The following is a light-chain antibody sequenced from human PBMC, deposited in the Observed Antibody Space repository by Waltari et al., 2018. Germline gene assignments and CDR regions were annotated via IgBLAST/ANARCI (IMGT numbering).Light chain of an antibody. CDR1: QSLVHSDGNTY. CDR3: MQTTHSPRT. J-gene: IGKJ1*01. CDR2: KVS. Sequence: DVVMTQSPLSLSVSLGQPASISCRSSQSLVHSDGNTYLNWFQQRPGQSPRRLIYKVSRRESGVPDRFSDSGSGTDFTLKISRVEAEDVGVYYCMQTTHSPRTFGQGTKVEI. V-gene: IGKV2-30*02.